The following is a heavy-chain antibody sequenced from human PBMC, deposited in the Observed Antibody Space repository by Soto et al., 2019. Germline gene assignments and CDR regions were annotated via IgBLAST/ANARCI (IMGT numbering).Heavy chain of an antibody. CDR1: GGSFSGYY. D-gene: IGHD2-2*01. J-gene: IGHJ4*02. CDR3: APQVVPTATKKP. CDR2: IIHTGST. V-gene: IGHV4-34*12. Sequence: LSLTCAVFGGSFSGYYWSWIRQPPGKGLEWIGEIIHTGSTNYNPSLKSRVTMSIDTSKKQFSLKLSSVTAADTAVYYCAPQVVPTATKKPWGQGTLVTVSS.